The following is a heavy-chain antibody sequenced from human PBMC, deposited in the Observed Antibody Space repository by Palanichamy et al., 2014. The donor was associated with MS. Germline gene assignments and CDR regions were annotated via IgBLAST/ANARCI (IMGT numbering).Heavy chain of an antibody. J-gene: IGHJ4*02. CDR2: TYYRSKWYN. CDR3: ARVSFTYYYGSGSYFYFDY. CDR1: GDSVSSNNAA. V-gene: IGHV6-1*01. D-gene: IGHD3-10*01. Sequence: VQLQQSGPGLVKPSQTLSLTCAISGDSVSSNNAAWNWIRQSPSRGLEWLGRTYYRSKWYNDYALSVKSRITINPDTSKNQFSLQLNSVTPEDTAVYYCARVSFTYYYGSGSYFYFDYWGQGTLVTVSS.